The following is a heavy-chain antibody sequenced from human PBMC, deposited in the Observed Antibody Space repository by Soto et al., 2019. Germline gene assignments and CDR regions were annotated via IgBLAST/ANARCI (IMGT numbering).Heavy chain of an antibody. D-gene: IGHD2-2*01. CDR3: ARSYTDIVVVPGAPTHYYGMDV. Sequence: SVKVSCKASGGTFSSYAISWVRQAPGQGLEWMGGIIPIFGTANYAQKFQGRVTITADKSTSTAYMELSSLRSEDTAVYYCARSYTDIVVVPGAPTHYYGMDVWGQGTTVPVSS. J-gene: IGHJ6*02. V-gene: IGHV1-69*06. CDR1: GGTFSSYA. CDR2: IIPIFGTA.